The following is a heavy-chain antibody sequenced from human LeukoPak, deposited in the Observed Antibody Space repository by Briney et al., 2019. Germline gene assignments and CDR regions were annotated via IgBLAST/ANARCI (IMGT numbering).Heavy chain of an antibody. CDR2: ISAYNGNT. CDR1: GYTFTSYG. D-gene: IGHD2-15*01. CDR3: ARVDGSPDY. V-gene: IGHV1-18*01. Sequence: ASVKVSRKASGYTFTSYGISWVRQAPGQGLEWMGWISAYNGNTNYAQKLQGRVTITRDTSISTVYMELSSLRSEDTAVYFCARVDGSPDYWGQGTLVTVSS. J-gene: IGHJ4*02.